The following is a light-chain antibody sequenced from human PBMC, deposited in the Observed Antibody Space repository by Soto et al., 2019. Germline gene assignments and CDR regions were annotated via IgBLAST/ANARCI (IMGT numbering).Light chain of an antibody. V-gene: IGLV1-40*01. CDR3: QSDDSSLSGYVV. CDR1: SSNIGAGYD. Sequence: QSVLTQPPSVSGAPGQRVTISCTGSSSNIGAGYDVHWYQQLPGTAPKLLIYDNSNRPSGVPDRFPGSKSATSASLAITGLEPEDEADYYCQSDDSSLSGYVVFGGGTKLTVL. CDR2: DNS. J-gene: IGLJ2*01.